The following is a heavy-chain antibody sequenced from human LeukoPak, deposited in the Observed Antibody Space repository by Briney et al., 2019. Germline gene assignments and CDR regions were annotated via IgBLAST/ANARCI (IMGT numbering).Heavy chain of an antibody. CDR1: GYTLTELS. CDR3: ATGHSSGWYWDFDL. V-gene: IGHV1-24*01. CDR2: FDPEDGET. Sequence: SVKVSCKVSGYTLTELSMHLVRQAPGKGLEWMGGFDPEDGETIYAQKFQGRVTMTEDTSTDTAYMELSSLRSEDTAVYYCATGHSSGWYWDFDLWGRGTLVTVSS. D-gene: IGHD6-19*01. J-gene: IGHJ2*01.